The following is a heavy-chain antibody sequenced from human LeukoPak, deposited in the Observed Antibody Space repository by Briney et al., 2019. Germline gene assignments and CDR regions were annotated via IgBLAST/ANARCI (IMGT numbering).Heavy chain of an antibody. CDR3: ASTATLKYVWGSYRPNYYFDY. CDR2: IYTSGST. V-gene: IGHV4-61*02. Sequence: SETLSLTCTVSGGSISSGSYYWSWIRQPAGKGLEWIGRIYTSGSTNYNPSLKSRVTISVDTSKNQFSLKLSSVTAADTAVYYCASTATLKYVWGSYRPNYYFDYWGQGTLVTVSS. D-gene: IGHD3-16*02. CDR1: GGSISSGSYY. J-gene: IGHJ4*02.